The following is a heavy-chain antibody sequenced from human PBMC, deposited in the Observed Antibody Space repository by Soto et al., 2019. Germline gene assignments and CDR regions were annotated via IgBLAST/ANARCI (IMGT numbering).Heavy chain of an antibody. Sequence: SQTLSLTCTVSGGSISSGGYYWSWIRQHPGKGLEWIGYIYYSGSTYYNPSLKSRVTISVDTSKNQFSLKLSSVTAADTAVYYCAREGAYDFWSGEGTYIDYWGQGTLVTVSS. CDR1: GGSISSGGYY. CDR3: AREGAYDFWSGEGTYIDY. CDR2: IYYSGST. V-gene: IGHV4-31*03. D-gene: IGHD3-3*01. J-gene: IGHJ4*02.